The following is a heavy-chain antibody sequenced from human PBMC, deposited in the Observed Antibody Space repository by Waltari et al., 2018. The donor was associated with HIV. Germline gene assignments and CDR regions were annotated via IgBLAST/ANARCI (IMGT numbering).Heavy chain of an antibody. Sequence: EVQLLESGGGLVQPGGSLRLSCAASGFTFSSFAMIWVRQAPGKGLEGVSAIRGSGGSTYYADFVKGRFTISRDNSRTTLSLQMNSLRAEDTAVYYCAKDPFSSSWYLNYFDYWGQGTLVTVSS. CDR2: IRGSGGST. D-gene: IGHD6-13*01. J-gene: IGHJ4*02. V-gene: IGHV3-23*01. CDR3: AKDPFSSSWYLNYFDY. CDR1: GFTFSSFA.